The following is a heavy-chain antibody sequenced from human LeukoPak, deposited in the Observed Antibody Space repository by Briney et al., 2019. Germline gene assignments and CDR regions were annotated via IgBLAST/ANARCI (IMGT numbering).Heavy chain of an antibody. Sequence: GASVKVSCKASGYTFTSYDINWVRQATGQGLEWMGWMNPNSGNTGYAQKFQGRVTITRNTSISTAYMELSSLRSEDTAVYYCARGVYCDILTGSSGYWFDPWGQGTLVTVSS. V-gene: IGHV1-8*03. CDR1: GYTFTSYD. CDR2: MNPNSGNT. D-gene: IGHD3-9*01. CDR3: ARGVYCDILTGSSGYWFDP. J-gene: IGHJ5*02.